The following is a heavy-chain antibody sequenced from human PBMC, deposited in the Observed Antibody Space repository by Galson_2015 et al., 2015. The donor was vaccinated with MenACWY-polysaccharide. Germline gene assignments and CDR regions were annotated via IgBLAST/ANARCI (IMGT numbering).Heavy chain of an antibody. J-gene: IGHJ4*02. CDR1: GFTFSSYS. CDR3: ARDSYGDYHFDY. D-gene: IGHD4-17*01. CDR2: ISNSSSYI. Sequence: SLRLSCAASGFTFSSYSMNWVRQAPGKGLEWVSSISNSSSYIYYADSVKGRFTISRDNAKNSLYLQMNSLRAEDTAVYYCARDSYGDYHFDYWGQGTLVTVSS. V-gene: IGHV3-21*01.